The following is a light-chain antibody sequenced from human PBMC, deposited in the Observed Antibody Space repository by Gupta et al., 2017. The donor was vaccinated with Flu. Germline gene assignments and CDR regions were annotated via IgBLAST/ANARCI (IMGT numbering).Light chain of an antibody. Sequence: EILFTQSPATLSLSPGETATLSCRASQSVSSYLVLYQQKPGRAARILIYDASNRVTGIPARLSGSGCGTELTIPISSIEPEDFAVNYCQQRSNWLYTFGQGTKVEIK. J-gene: IGKJ2*01. CDR1: QSVSSY. V-gene: IGKV3-11*01. CDR2: DAS. CDR3: QQRSNWLYT.